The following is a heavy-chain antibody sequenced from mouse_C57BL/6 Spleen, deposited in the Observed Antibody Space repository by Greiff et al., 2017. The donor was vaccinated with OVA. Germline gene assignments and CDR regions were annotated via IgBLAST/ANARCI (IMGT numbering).Heavy chain of an antibody. CDR2: IYPGDGDT. CDR3: ARKPVYYGSSYDYAMDY. CDR1: GYAFSSYW. J-gene: IGHJ4*01. V-gene: IGHV1-80*01. D-gene: IGHD1-1*01. Sequence: VHLVESGAELVKPGASVKISCKASGYAFSSYWMNWVKQRPGKGLEWIGQIYPGDGDTNYNGKFKGKATLTADKSSSTAYMQLSSLTSEDSAVYFCARKPVYYGSSYDYAMDYWGQGTSVTVSS.